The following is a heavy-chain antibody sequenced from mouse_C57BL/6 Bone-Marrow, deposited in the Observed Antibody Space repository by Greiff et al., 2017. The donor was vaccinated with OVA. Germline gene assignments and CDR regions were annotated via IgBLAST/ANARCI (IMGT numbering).Heavy chain of an antibody. J-gene: IGHJ3*01. Sequence: QVQLQQSGAELARPGASVKLSCKASGYTFTSYGISWVKQRTGQGLEWIGEIYPRSGNTYYNEKFKGKATLTADKASSTAYMELRSLTSEVSAVYFCASPYDGTTWGFAYWGQGTLVTVSA. CDR1: GYTFTSYG. V-gene: IGHV1-81*01. D-gene: IGHD2-3*01. CDR3: ASPYDGTTWGFAY. CDR2: IYPRSGNT.